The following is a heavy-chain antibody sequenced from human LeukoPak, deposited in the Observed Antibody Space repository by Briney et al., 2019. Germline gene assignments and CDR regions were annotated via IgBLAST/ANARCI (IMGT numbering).Heavy chain of an antibody. D-gene: IGHD6-13*01. Sequence: GGSLRLPCAASGFTFSSYWMSWVRQAPGKGPEWVANIKEDGSEKYYVDSVKGRFTISRDNAKNSLYLQMNSLRAEDTSVYYCARGPLITAAGTSWGQGTLVTVSS. V-gene: IGHV3-7*01. CDR1: GFTFSSYW. J-gene: IGHJ4*02. CDR3: ARGPLITAAGTS. CDR2: IKEDGSEK.